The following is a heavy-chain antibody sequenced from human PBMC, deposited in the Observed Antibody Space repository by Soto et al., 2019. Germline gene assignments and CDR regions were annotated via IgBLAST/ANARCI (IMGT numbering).Heavy chain of an antibody. D-gene: IGHD6-19*01. Sequence: ASVKVSCKASGYTFTSYYMHWVRQAPGQGLEWMGIINPSGGSTSYAQKFQGRVTMTRDTSTSTVYMELSSLGSEDTAVYYCARGLDSSGWTEYFDFWGQGTLVTVAS. CDR2: INPSGGST. CDR1: GYTFTSYY. V-gene: IGHV1-46*03. J-gene: IGHJ4*02. CDR3: ARGLDSSGWTEYFDF.